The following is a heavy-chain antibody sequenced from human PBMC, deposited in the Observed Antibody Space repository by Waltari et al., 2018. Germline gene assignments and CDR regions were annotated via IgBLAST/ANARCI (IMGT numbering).Heavy chain of an antibody. CDR3: ARAERWLQPDY. J-gene: IGHJ4*02. D-gene: IGHD5-12*01. CDR2: IYYSGST. CDR1: GDSIRTYY. V-gene: IGHV4-59*12. Sequence: QVQLQESGPGLVKPSETLSLTCTVSGDSIRTYYWTWIRQPPGKGLEWIGYIYYSGSTNSNPSLKSRVTISVDTSKNQFSLKLTSVTAADTAVYYCARAERWLQPDYWGQGTLVTVSS.